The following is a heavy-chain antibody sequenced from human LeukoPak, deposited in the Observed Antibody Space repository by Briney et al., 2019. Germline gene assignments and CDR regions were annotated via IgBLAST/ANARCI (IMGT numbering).Heavy chain of an antibody. CDR1: GGSISSYY. CDR3: ARRRGYYYGSGSSSYYYYYGMDV. CDR2: IYYSGST. J-gene: IGHJ6*02. D-gene: IGHD3-10*01. V-gene: IGHV4-59*01. Sequence: SETLSLTCTVSGGSISSYYWSWIRQPPGKGLEWIGYIYYSGSTNYNPSLKSRVTISVDTSKNQFSLKLSSVTAADTAVYYCARRRGYYYGSGSSSYYYYYGMDVWGQGTTVTVSS.